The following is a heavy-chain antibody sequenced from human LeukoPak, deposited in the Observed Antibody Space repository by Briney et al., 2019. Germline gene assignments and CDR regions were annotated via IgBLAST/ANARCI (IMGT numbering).Heavy chain of an antibody. V-gene: IGHV4-34*01. Sequence: GSLRLSCAASGFTFSSYAMSWIRQPPGKGLEWIGEINHSGSTNYNPSLKSRVTISVDKSKNQFSLKLSSVTAADTAVYYCARPLRYLGMDVWGQGTTVTVSS. D-gene: IGHD3-9*01. CDR2: INHSGST. J-gene: IGHJ6*02. CDR1: GFTFSSYA. CDR3: ARPLRYLGMDV.